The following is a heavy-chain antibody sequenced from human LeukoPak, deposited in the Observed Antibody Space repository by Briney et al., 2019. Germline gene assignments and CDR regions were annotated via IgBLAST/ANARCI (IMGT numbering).Heavy chain of an antibody. Sequence: GGSLRLSCAASGFTFSDHFLDWVRQAPGKGLEWVGRTRNKANSYITEYAAPVKGRFTISRDDSKNSLYLQMSSQKTDDTAMYYCASIRGTFGYWGQGTLVTVSS. CDR3: ASIRGTFGY. CDR2: TRNKANSYIT. V-gene: IGHV3-72*01. D-gene: IGHD1-26*01. J-gene: IGHJ4*02. CDR1: GFTFSDHF.